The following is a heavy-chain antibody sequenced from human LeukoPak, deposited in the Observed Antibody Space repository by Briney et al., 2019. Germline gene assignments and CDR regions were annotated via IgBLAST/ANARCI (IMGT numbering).Heavy chain of an antibody. CDR1: GFTFSSYW. D-gene: IGHD3-10*02. V-gene: IGHV3-74*01. CDR3: AELGITMIGGV. J-gene: IGHJ6*04. Sequence: GGSLRLSCAASGFTFSSYWMHWVRQAPGKGLVWVSRINSDGSSTSYADSVKGRFTIFRDNAKNSLYLQMNSLRAEDTAVYYCAELGITMIGGVWGKGTTVTISS. CDR2: INSDGSST.